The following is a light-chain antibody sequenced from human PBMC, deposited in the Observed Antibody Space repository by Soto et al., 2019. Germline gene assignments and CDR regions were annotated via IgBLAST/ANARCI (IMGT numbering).Light chain of an antibody. V-gene: IGKV1-39*01. CDR3: QQGFNTPNT. Sequence: DIPMTQSPSSLSASVGDRVTITCRASQSINNCLNWYQQKPGKAPNLLIYAASSLQSGVPSRFSGSGSGTHFTLTISSLQPEDFATYYCQQGFNTPNTFGPGTKVDIK. CDR2: AAS. J-gene: IGKJ3*01. CDR1: QSINNC.